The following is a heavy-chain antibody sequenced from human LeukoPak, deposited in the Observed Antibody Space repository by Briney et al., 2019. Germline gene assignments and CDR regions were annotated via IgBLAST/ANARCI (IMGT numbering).Heavy chain of an antibody. CDR2: ICPDGTGI. Sequence: PGTSLRLSCAASGFIFSLYCMHWVRQAPGKGPMWVSRICPDGTGISYADSVKARFTTSRDNAKNTVYLQMNGLREEDTAVYYCVRDFRSADYWGQGTLVTVSS. CDR3: VRDFRSADY. CDR1: GFIFSLYC. V-gene: IGHV3-74*01. J-gene: IGHJ4*02.